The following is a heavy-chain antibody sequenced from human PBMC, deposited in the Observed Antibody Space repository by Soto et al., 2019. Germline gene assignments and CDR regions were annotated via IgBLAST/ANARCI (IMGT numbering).Heavy chain of an antibody. CDR3: ARDRSGPRAFDI. CDR2: IIPIFGTA. Sequence: ASVKVSCKASGGTFSSYAISWVRQAPGQGLEWMGGIIPIFGTANYAQKFQGRVTITADESTSTAYMELSSLRSEDTAVYYCARDRSGPRAFDIRGQGTMVTVSS. D-gene: IGHD3-3*01. J-gene: IGHJ3*02. V-gene: IGHV1-69*13. CDR1: GGTFSSYA.